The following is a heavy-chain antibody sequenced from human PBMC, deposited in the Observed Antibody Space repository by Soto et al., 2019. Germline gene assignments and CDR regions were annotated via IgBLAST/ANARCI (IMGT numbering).Heavy chain of an antibody. CDR2: IDPSDSYT. Sequence: RGESLKISCKGSGYSFTSYWISWVRQMPGKGLEWMGRIDPSDSYTNYSPSFQGHVTISADKSISTAYLQWSSLKASDTAMYYCAREEISKNYDYVWGSYRYPGVMDVWGQGTTVTVSS. CDR3: AREEISKNYDYVWGSYRYPGVMDV. V-gene: IGHV5-10-1*01. J-gene: IGHJ6*02. D-gene: IGHD3-16*02. CDR1: GYSFTSYW.